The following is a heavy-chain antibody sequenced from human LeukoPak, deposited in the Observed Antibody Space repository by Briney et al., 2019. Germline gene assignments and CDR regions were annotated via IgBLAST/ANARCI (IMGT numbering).Heavy chain of an antibody. V-gene: IGHV3-7*01. Sequence: PGGSLRLSCAASGFTFNNHWMTWVRQAPGKGLEWVANIKHDGTDKYYVDSVMGRFTISRDNVKNSLYLQMHSLRADDTAVYYCARGGTILAATKPVDYWGQGTLVTVSS. D-gene: IGHD2-15*01. CDR3: ARGGTILAATKPVDY. CDR2: IKHDGTDK. CDR1: GFTFNNHW. J-gene: IGHJ4*02.